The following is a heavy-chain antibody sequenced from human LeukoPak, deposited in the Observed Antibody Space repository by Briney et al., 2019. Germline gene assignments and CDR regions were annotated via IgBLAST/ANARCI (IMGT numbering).Heavy chain of an antibody. CDR2: INPSGGST. V-gene: IGHV1-46*01. CDR3: ARDHESTYYDFWSGYFSQRSYYFDY. CDR1: GYTFTSYY. D-gene: IGHD3-3*01. Sequence: GASVKVSCKASGYTFTSYYMHWVRQAPGQGLERMGIINPSGGSTSYAQKFQGRVTMTRDTSTSPVYMELSSLRSEDTAVYYCARDHESTYYDFWSGYFSQRSYYFDYWGQGTLVTVSS. J-gene: IGHJ4*02.